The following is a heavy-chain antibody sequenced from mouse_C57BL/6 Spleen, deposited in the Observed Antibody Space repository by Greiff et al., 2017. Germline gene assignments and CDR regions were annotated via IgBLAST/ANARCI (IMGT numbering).Heavy chain of an antibody. D-gene: IGHD1-1*01. Sequence: QVQLQQPGAELVMPGASVKLSCKASGYTFTSYWMHWVKQRPGQGLEWIGEIDPSDSYTNYNQKFKGKATLTVDKSSSTAYMQLSSLTSEDSAVYDCATSLLLRSRPGFAYWGQGTLVTVSA. CDR2: IDPSDSYT. CDR3: ATSLLLRSRPGFAY. CDR1: GYTFTSYW. J-gene: IGHJ3*01. V-gene: IGHV1-69*01.